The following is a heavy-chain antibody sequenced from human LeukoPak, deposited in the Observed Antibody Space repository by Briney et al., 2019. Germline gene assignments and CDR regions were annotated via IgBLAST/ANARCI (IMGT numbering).Heavy chain of an antibody. V-gene: IGHV3-7*01. CDR1: GFTFSSYW. D-gene: IGHD5-12*01. J-gene: IGHJ6*02. CDR2: IKQDGSEK. CDR3: ARAPSGGSGYEPLYYYGMDV. Sequence: GGSLRLSCAASGFTFSSYWMSWVRQAPGKGLEWVANIKQDGSEKYYVDSVKGRFTISRDNAKNSLYLQMNSLRAEDTAVYYCARAPSGGSGYEPLYYYGMDVWGQGTTVTASS.